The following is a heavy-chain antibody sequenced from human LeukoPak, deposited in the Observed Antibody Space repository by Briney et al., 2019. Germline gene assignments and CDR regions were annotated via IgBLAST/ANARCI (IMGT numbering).Heavy chain of an antibody. J-gene: IGHJ4*02. D-gene: IGHD3-3*01. V-gene: IGHV4-61*02. CDR1: GGSISSGSYY. Sequence: SETLSLTCTVSGGSISSGSYYWSWIRQPAGKGLEWIGRIYSSGSTNYNPSLKSRVTISVDTSKNQFSLKLSSVTAADTAVYYCARVPWDFWSGYYLNWGQGTLVTVSS. CDR3: ARVPWDFWSGYYLN. CDR2: IYSSGST.